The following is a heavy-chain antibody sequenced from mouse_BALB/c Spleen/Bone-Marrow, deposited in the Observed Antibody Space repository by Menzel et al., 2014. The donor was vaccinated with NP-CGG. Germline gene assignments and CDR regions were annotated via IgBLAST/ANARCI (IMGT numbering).Heavy chain of an antibody. CDR3: ARRGWAMDY. D-gene: IGHD2-3*01. CDR2: INPNNGGT. Sequence: VQLQQSGPELVTPGASVKIPCKASGCTFTDYNIDWVKQSHGKSLEWIGDINPNNGGTIYNQKFEGKATLTVDKSSSTAYMELRSLTSEDTAVYYCARRGWAMDYWGQGTSVTVSS. J-gene: IGHJ4*01. V-gene: IGHV1-18*01. CDR1: GCTFTDYN.